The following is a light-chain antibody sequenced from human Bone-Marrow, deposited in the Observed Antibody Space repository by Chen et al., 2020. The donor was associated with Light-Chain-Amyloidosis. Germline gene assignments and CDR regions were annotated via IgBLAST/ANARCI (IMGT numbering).Light chain of an antibody. CDR2: ADS. CDR1: NIGSTS. Sequence: SYVLTPPSSVSVAPGQTATIACGGNNIGSTSVHWYQQTPGQAPLLVVYADSDRPSGIPERLSGSTSGNTATLTISRVEAGDEADYYCQVWDRSSDRPVFGGGTKLTVL. CDR3: QVWDRSSDRPV. V-gene: IGLV3-21*02. J-gene: IGLJ3*02.